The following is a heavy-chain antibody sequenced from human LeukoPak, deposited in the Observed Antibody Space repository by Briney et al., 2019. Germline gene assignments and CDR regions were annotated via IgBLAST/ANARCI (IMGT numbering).Heavy chain of an antibody. CDR1: GFTFSGSA. Sequence: PGGSLRLSCAASGFTFSGSAMHWVRQASGKGLEWVGRIRSKANSYATAYAASVKGRFTISRDDSKNTAYLQMNGLKTEDTAVYYCTRTRDGYHAWIFDYWGQGTLVTVSS. CDR2: IRSKANSYAT. J-gene: IGHJ4*02. CDR3: TRTRDGYHAWIFDY. V-gene: IGHV3-73*01. D-gene: IGHD5-24*01.